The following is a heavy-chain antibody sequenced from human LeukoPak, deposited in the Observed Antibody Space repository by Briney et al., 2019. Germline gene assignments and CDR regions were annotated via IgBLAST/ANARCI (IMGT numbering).Heavy chain of an antibody. CDR2: IGRSSSTT. CDR1: GFTFSSYN. CDR3: AKVGLTVTTILDYFDY. D-gene: IGHD4-11*01. J-gene: IGHJ4*02. V-gene: IGHV3-48*01. Sequence: GGSLRLSCAASGFTFSSYNMNWVRQAPGKGLEWISFIGRSSSTTYYADSVKGRFTISRDNAKNTLYLQMNSLRVEDTAVYYCAKVGLTVTTILDYFDYWGQGTLVTVSS.